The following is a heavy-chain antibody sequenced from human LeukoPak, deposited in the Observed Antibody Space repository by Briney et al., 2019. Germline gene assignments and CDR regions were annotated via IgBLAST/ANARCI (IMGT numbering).Heavy chain of an antibody. CDR3: ATDSSGYYRSRIDY. V-gene: IGHV3-48*02. CDR2: ISSDSSAI. Sequence: GGSLRLSCAASGFTFSSYSMNWVRQAPGKGLEWVSYISSDSSAIYYADSVKGRFTISRDNAMNSPYLQMNSLRDEDTAVYYCATDSSGYYRSRIDYWGQGTLVTVSS. J-gene: IGHJ4*02. CDR1: GFTFSSYS. D-gene: IGHD3-22*01.